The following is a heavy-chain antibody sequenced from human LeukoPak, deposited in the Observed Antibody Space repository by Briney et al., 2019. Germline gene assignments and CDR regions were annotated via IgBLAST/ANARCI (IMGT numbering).Heavy chain of an antibody. CDR2: LSGGGGST. D-gene: IGHD2-2*01. V-gene: IGHV3-23*01. CDR1: GFTFSSYA. Sequence: GGSLKLSCAASGFTFSSYAMSWVRQAPGKGLDWVSGLSGGGGSTYYADSVKGRFTISRDNSKNTLYLQMNSLRAEDTAVYYCARTGYCSSTSCSAGFDPWGQGTLVTVSS. CDR3: ARTGYCSSTSCSAGFDP. J-gene: IGHJ5*02.